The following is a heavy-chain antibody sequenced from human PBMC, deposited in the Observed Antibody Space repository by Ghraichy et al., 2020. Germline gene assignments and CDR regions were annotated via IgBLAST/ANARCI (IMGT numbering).Heavy chain of an antibody. J-gene: IGHJ4*02. CDR3: ARDEGGDFQIDY. V-gene: IGHV3-21*01. CDR2: ISSSSYI. CDR1: GFTFSSYS. Sequence: GGSLRLSCAASGFTFSSYSMNWVRQAPGKGLEWVSSISSSSYIYYADSVKGRFTISRDNAKNSLYLQMNSLRAEDTAVYYCARDEGGDFQIDYWGQGTLVTVSS. D-gene: IGHD2-21*02.